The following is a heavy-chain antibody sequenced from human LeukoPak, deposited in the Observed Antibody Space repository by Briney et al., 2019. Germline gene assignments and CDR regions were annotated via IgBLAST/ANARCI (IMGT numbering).Heavy chain of an antibody. V-gene: IGHV1-69*04. CDR3: ARFPEIGSGWYWFDP. Sequence: SVKVSCEASGGTFSSYAISWVRQAPGQGLEWMGRIIPILGIANYAQKFQGRVTITADKSTSTAYMELSSLRSEDTAVYYCARFPEIGSGWYWFDPWGQGTLVTVSS. D-gene: IGHD6-19*01. CDR1: GGTFSSYA. J-gene: IGHJ5*02. CDR2: IIPILGIA.